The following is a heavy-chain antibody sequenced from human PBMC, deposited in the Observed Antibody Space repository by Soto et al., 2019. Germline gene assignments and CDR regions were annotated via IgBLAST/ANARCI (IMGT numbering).Heavy chain of an antibody. CDR2: IYNDGTYS. CDR3: TRGPRPISTGTGAY. CDR1: GFISKMYR. D-gene: IGHD3-10*01. V-gene: IGHV3-74*01. Sequence: EVQLVESGGGLVPPGGSVRLSCAASGFISKMYRMHWVRQSPGKGLVWISRIYNDGTYSDYADSVRGRFTISRDNVNDTLYLQMNKLRAEDSGLYYCTRGPRPISTGTGAYWGQGTQVTVSS. J-gene: IGHJ4*02.